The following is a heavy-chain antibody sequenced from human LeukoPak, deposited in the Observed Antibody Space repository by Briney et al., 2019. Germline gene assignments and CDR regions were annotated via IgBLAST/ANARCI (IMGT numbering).Heavy chain of an antibody. D-gene: IGHD2-15*01. J-gene: IGHJ6*03. CDR2: INHSGST. V-gene: IGHV4-34*01. Sequence: SETLSLTCAVYGGSFSGYYWSWIRQPPGKGLEWIGEINHSGSTNYNPSLKSRVTISVDTSKNQFSLKLSSVTAADTAVYYCANFYCSGGSCYQYYSYYYMDVWGKGTTVTISS. CDR1: GGSFSGYY. CDR3: ANFYCSGGSCYQYYSYYYMDV.